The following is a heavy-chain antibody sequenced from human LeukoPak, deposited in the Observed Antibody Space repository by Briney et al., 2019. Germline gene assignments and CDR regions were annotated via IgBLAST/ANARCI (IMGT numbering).Heavy chain of an antibody. Sequence: SETLSLTCTVSGGSISSSSYYWGWIRQPPGKGLEWIGSIYYSGSTYYNPSLKSRVTISVDTSKNQFSLKLSSVTAADTAVYYCARRLDPLHYDRGPLGAFDIWGQGTMVTVSS. J-gene: IGHJ3*02. D-gene: IGHD3-22*01. CDR3: ARRLDPLHYDRGPLGAFDI. CDR1: GGSISSSSYY. V-gene: IGHV4-39*01. CDR2: IYYSGST.